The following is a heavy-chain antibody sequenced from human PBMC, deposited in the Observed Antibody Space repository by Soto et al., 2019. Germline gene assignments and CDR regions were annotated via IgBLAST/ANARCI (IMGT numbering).Heavy chain of an antibody. CDR3: AGSGLYTKGGAFDI. J-gene: IGHJ3*02. V-gene: IGHV4-30-4*01. Sequence: PSATLSLTCTVSGGSISSGDYYWSWIRQPPGKGLEWIGYIYYSGSTYYNPSLKSRVTISVDTSKNQFSLKLSSVTAADTAVYYCAGSGLYTKGGAFDIWGQGTMVTVSS. CDR1: GGSISSGDYY. D-gene: IGHD2-15*01. CDR2: IYYSGST.